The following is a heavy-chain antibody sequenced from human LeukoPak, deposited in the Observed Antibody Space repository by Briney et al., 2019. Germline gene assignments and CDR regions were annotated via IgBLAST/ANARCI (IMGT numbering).Heavy chain of an antibody. Sequence: GGSLRLSCAASGFTFNDYAMSWVRQTPGKGPEWVSAITDDSSDSYHADSVKGRFTISRANSKNMLYLQMNSLRAEDTAMYYCAKGSASSRPYYFDCWGQGTLVTVSA. J-gene: IGHJ4*02. CDR3: AKGSASSRPYYFDC. D-gene: IGHD6-6*01. CDR1: GFTFNDYA. V-gene: IGHV3-23*01. CDR2: ITDDSSDS.